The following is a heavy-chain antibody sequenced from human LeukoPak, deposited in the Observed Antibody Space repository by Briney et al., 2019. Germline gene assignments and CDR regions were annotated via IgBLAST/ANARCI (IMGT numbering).Heavy chain of an antibody. V-gene: IGHV1-69*15. D-gene: IGHD2-2*01. CDR1: GGTFSSYA. J-gene: IGHJ5*02. Sequence: EASVTVSCTASGGTFSSYAISWVRQAPGQGLEWMGRIIPIFGTANYAQKFQGRVTITADESTSTAYMELSSLRSEDTAVYYCARGGDRCSSTSCLAYNWFDPWGQGTLVTVSS. CDR3: ARGGDRCSSTSCLAYNWFDP. CDR2: IIPIFGTA.